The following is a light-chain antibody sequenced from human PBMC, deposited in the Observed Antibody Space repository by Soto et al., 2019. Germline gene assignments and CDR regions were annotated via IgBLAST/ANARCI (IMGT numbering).Light chain of an antibody. Sequence: QSALTQPASVSGSPGLSIAISCTGTSRDVGGYNSVSWYQQQPGKVPKLMIYDVSNRPSGVSNRFSGSKSGNTASLTISGLPAEDEGDYYCSSYTTGGSYVFGTGTKLTVL. CDR1: SRDVGGYNS. CDR2: DVS. J-gene: IGLJ1*01. V-gene: IGLV2-14*01. CDR3: SSYTTGGSYV.